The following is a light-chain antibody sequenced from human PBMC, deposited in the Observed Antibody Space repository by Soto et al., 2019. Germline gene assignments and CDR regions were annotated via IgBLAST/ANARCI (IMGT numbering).Light chain of an antibody. CDR1: SSDVGGHAY. CDR2: DVT. Sequence: QSALTQPRSVSASPGQSITISCTGTSSDVGGHAYVSWYQQHPGKDPQLMIYDVTARPSGVPDRFSGSKSVTKASLTISDLQAEDEADYFCCSYAGSYTWVFGGGTKLTVL. V-gene: IGLV2-11*01. CDR3: CSYAGSYTWV. J-gene: IGLJ3*02.